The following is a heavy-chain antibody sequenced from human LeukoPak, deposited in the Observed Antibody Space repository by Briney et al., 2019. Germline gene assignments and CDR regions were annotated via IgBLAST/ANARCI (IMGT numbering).Heavy chain of an antibody. J-gene: IGHJ4*02. D-gene: IGHD3-10*01. V-gene: IGHV3-7*01. CDR2: IKQDGSEI. CDR1: GFTFSNFW. Sequence: PGGSQRLSCAASGFTFSNFWMSWVRQVPGEGLEWVANIKQDGSEIHYVDSVKGRFTISRDNAQNSLYLHMHSLRAEDTAVYYCTRDRQGSGIYSTDYWGRGTLVTVSS. CDR3: TRDRQGSGIYSTDY.